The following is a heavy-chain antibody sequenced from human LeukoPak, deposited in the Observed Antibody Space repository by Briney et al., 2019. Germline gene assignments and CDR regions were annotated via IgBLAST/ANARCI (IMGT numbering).Heavy chain of an antibody. Sequence: GGSLRLSCAASGFTFSSYWMSWVRQAPGKGLEWVANIKQDGSEKYYVDSVKGRFTISRDNAKNSLYLQMNSLRAEDTAVYYCARDLRGSGSYCAYWGQGTLVTVSS. V-gene: IGHV3-7*01. J-gene: IGHJ4*02. CDR2: IKQDGSEK. CDR3: ARDLRGSGSYCAY. CDR1: GFTFSSYW. D-gene: IGHD3-10*01.